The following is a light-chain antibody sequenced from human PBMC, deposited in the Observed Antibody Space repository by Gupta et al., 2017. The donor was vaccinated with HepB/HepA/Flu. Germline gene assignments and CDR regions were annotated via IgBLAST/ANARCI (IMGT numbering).Light chain of an antibody. CDR2: AAS. Sequence: DIQLIQSPSFLSASVGDRGTITCRASQGISSYLAWYQQKPGKAPKLLIYAASTLQSGVPSRFSGSGSGAEFTLTISSRQPEDFATDYCQQLNSYPITFGQGTRLEIK. CDR3: QQLNSYPIT. J-gene: IGKJ5*01. V-gene: IGKV1-9*01. CDR1: QGISSY.